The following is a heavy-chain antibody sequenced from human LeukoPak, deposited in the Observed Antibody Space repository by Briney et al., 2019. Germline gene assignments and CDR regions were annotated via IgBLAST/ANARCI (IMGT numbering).Heavy chain of an antibody. CDR2: IIPIFGTA. V-gene: IGHV1-69*13. J-gene: IGHJ6*03. D-gene: IGHD5-24*01. Sequence: VASVKVSCKTSGYTFTNYYMHWVRQAPGQGLEWMGGIIPIFGTANYAQKFQGRVTITADESTSTTYMELSSLRSDDTAVYYCARVGSAENRWLQLGYYFYMDVWGKGTTVTISS. CDR1: GYTFTNYY. CDR3: ARVGSAENRWLQLGYYFYMDV.